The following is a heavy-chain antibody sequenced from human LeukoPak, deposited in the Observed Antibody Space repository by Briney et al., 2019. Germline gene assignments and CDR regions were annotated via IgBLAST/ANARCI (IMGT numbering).Heavy chain of an antibody. Sequence: GASVKVSCKASGGTFSSYAISWVRQAPGQGLEWMGGIIPIFGTANYAQKFRGRVTITADKSTSTAYMELSSLRSEDTDVYYCARVWGNSGSFEFDYWGQGTLVTVSS. CDR2: IIPIFGTA. D-gene: IGHD1-26*01. CDR1: GGTFSSYA. V-gene: IGHV1-69*06. CDR3: ARVWGNSGSFEFDY. J-gene: IGHJ4*02.